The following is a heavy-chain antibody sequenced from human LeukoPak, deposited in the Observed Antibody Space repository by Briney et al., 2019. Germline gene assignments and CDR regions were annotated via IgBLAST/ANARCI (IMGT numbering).Heavy chain of an antibody. D-gene: IGHD1-26*01. Sequence: PGGSLRLSCAASGFTFSNAWMNWVRQAPGKGLEWVGRIKSKTDGGTTDFAAPVKGRFTISRDDSKNTLYLQMNSLKTEDTAVYYCTREGSLLYYFDYWGQGTLVTVSS. J-gene: IGHJ4*02. CDR2: IKSKTDGGTT. V-gene: IGHV3-15*07. CDR3: TREGSLLYYFDY. CDR1: GFTFSNAW.